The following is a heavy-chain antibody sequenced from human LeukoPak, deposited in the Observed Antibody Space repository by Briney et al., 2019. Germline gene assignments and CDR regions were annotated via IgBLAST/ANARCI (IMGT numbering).Heavy chain of an antibody. CDR3: ARRASVGSYHFDY. CDR2: ISISGGST. CDR1: GFTFSSYG. D-gene: IGHD2-15*01. J-gene: IGHJ4*02. V-gene: IGHV3-23*01. Sequence: PVGSLRLSCAASGFTFSSYGMSWVRQAPGKGLEWVSTISISGGSTSYADSVKGRFTISRDNSKNTVYLQMNSLRAEDTAVYHCARRASVGSYHFDYWGQGTLVTVSS.